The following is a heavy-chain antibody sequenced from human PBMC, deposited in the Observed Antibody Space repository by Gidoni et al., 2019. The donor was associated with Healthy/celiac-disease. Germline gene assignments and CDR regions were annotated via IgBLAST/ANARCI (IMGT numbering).Heavy chain of an antibody. CDR2: IDWDDDK. J-gene: IGHJ6*02. D-gene: IGHD6-13*01. CDR3: ARIRAAVSSHYYYGMDV. Sequence: QVTLRESGPALVKPTQTLTLTCTFSGFSLSTSGMCVSWIRQPPGKALEWLERIDWDDDKYYSTSLKTRLTISKDTSKNQVVLTMTNMDPVDTATYYCARIRAAVSSHYYYGMDVWGQGTTVTVSS. CDR1: GFSLSTSGMC. V-gene: IGHV2-70*15.